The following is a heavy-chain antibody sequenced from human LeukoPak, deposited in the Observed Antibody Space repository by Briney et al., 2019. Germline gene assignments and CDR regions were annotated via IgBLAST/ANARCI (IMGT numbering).Heavy chain of an antibody. V-gene: IGHV4-59*01. CDR1: GGSISSYY. CDR2: IYYSGST. D-gene: IGHD3-9*01. Sequence: SETLSLTCTVSGGSISSYYWSRIRQPPGKGLEWIGYIYYSGSTNYNPSLKSRVTISVDTSKNQFSLKLSSVTAADTAVYYCARVPAAGYDILTGYSEYGMDVWGQGTTVTVSS. CDR3: ARVPAAGYDILTGYSEYGMDV. J-gene: IGHJ6*02.